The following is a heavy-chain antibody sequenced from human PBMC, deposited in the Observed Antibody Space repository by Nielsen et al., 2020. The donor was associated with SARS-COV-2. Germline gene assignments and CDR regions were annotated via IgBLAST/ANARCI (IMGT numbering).Heavy chain of an antibody. J-gene: IGHJ6*02. CDR1: GYTFTDYF. CDR3: ARVVRQLRYFETGPGMDV. D-gene: IGHD3-9*01. CDR2: IKPNSGDT. V-gene: IGHV1-2*04. Sequence: ASVKVSCKASGYTFTDYFIHWVRQAPGQGLEWMGWIKPNSGDTKYAQKFQGWVTMTRDTSISTAYMELRSLRSDDTAVYYCARVVRQLRYFETGPGMDVWGQGTTVTVSS.